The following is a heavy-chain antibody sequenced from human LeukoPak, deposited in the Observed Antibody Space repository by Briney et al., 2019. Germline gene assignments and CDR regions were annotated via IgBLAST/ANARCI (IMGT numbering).Heavy chain of an antibody. CDR2: IYYSGST. V-gene: IGHV4-59*01. CDR1: GGSISSYY. D-gene: IGHD1-26*01. CDR3: ARLRSREFDY. J-gene: IGHJ4*02. Sequence: SSETLSLTCTVSGGSISSYYWSWIRQPPGKGLEWIGYIYYSGSTNYNPSLKSRVTISVDTSKNQFSLKLSSVTAADTAVYYCARLRSREFDYWGQGTLVTVSS.